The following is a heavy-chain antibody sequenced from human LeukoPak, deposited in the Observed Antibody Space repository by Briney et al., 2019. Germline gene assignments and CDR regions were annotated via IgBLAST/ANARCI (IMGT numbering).Heavy chain of an antibody. CDR2: IDTAGDT. D-gene: IGHD6-13*01. J-gene: IGHJ4*02. V-gene: IGHV3-13*01. CDR1: GFTFSNYD. Sequence: GGSLRLSCGASGFTFSNYDMHWVRQATGKGLEWVSGIDTAGDTYYPGSVKGRFTISRENAKNSLYLQMNSLRAGDTAVFYCARGPRAYKYSSSWYFDDWGQGTLVTVSS. CDR3: ARGPRAYKYSSSWYFDD.